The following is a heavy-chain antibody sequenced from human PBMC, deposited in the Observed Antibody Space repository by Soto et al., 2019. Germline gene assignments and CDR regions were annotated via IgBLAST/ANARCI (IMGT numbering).Heavy chain of an antibody. CDR1: GFTFRNYA. CDR3: SKDTSSTSSYAFDY. J-gene: IGHJ4*02. CDR2: ISGSGGTT. D-gene: IGHD2-2*01. Sequence: EVQLLESGGGLVQPGWSLRLSCAASGFTFRNYAMSCSRQAPGKGLEWVSAISGSGGTTHYADSVNGRFTISRDNSKNTLYLQMNRLRVEDTAVYYCSKDTSSTSSYAFDYWGQGSLVTVSS. V-gene: IGHV3-23*01.